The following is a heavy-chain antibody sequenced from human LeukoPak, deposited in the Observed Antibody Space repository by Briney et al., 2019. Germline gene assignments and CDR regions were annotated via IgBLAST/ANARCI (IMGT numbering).Heavy chain of an antibody. V-gene: IGHV4-34*01. Sequence: TSSETLSLTCAVYGGSFSGYYWSWIRQPPGKGLEWIGEINHSGSTNYNPSLKSRVTISVDTSKNQFSLKLSSVTAADTAVYYCARGALSFRYWGQGTLVTVSS. CDR3: ARGALSFRY. CDR1: GGSFSGYY. CDR2: INHSGST. D-gene: IGHD3-16*01. J-gene: IGHJ4*02.